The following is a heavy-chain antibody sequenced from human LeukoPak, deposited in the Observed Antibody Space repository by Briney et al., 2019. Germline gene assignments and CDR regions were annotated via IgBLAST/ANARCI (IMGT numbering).Heavy chain of an antibody. CDR3: ARRSRVSSGYYVYG. V-gene: IGHV3-74*01. CDR1: GFTFSSYW. Sequence: GGSLRLSCAASGFTFSSYWMHWVRQAPGKGLVWVSRINSDGSSTSYADSVKGRFTISRDNAKNTLYLQMNSLRAEDTAVYYCARRSRVSSGYYVYGWGQGTLVTVSS. D-gene: IGHD3-22*01. CDR2: INSDGSST. J-gene: IGHJ4*02.